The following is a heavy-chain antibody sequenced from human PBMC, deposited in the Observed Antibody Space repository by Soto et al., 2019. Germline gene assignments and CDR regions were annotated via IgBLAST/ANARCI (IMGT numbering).Heavy chain of an antibody. D-gene: IGHD3-3*01. Sequence: SETLSLTCTVSGGSISSSGHYWGWIRQPPGGTLEWIGCIYYNGDTYYNRSLRGRVTISKDTSENQFSLRLTSVTAADAAVYYCASSLPPWSGYSFDFWGQGSLVTVSS. CDR2: IYYNGDT. V-gene: IGHV4-39*01. CDR1: GGSISSSGHY. CDR3: ASSLPPWSGYSFDF. J-gene: IGHJ4*02.